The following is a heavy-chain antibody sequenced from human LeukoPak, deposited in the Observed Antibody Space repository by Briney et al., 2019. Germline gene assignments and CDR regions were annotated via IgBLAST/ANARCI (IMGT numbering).Heavy chain of an antibody. V-gene: IGHV3-11*01. Sequence: PGGSLRLSCAASGFTFSDYYMSWIRQAPGKGLERVSYISSSGSTIYYADSVKGRFTISRDNAKNSLYLQMNSLRAEDTAVYYCARDRHIAAAGTFDYWGQGTLVTVSS. CDR3: ARDRHIAAAGTFDY. D-gene: IGHD6-13*01. CDR2: ISSSGSTI. CDR1: GFTFSDYY. J-gene: IGHJ4*02.